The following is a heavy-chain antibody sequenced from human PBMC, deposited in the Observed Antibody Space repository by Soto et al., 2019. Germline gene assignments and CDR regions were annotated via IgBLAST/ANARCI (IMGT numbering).Heavy chain of an antibody. CDR3: AGLTYTRIVSDPSARGNHWFDP. D-gene: IGHD2-21*01. CDR2: ISYSGSA. Sequence: SETLSLTCTVSGGSIRVDDYYWSWIRQPPGKGLEWIGYISYSGSAYYNPSLERRVTMSVDTSKAQFSLKLSTVTAVDTAINFCAGLTYTRIVSDPSARGNHWFDPWGQGTLVTVSS. J-gene: IGHJ5*02. V-gene: IGHV4-30-4*01. CDR1: GGSIRVDDYY.